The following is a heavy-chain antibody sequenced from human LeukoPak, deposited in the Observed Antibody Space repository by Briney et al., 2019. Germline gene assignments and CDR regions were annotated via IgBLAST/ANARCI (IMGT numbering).Heavy chain of an antibody. D-gene: IGHD6-19*01. Sequence: GGCLRLSCAASGFTFSSYWMSWVREAPGRGLEWVANIKQDGSEKYYVDSVKGRFTISRDNAKNSLYLQMNSLRAEDTAVYYCARRGYSSGWDLYYYYGMDVWGQGTTVTVSS. CDR3: ARRGYSSGWDLYYYYGMDV. CDR1: GFTFSSYW. CDR2: IKQDGSEK. V-gene: IGHV3-7*01. J-gene: IGHJ6*02.